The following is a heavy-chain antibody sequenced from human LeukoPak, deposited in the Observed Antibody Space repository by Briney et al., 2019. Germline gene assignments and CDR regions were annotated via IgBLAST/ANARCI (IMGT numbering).Heavy chain of an antibody. D-gene: IGHD4-17*01. Sequence: SETLSLTCAVSGYSIGSGYYWGWIRQPPGKGPEWIGSVFHTGSSYYIPSLKSRVTISVDTSKNQFSLEASSVTAADTAMYYCAREGRQDYVYFDHWGQGSLVTVSS. CDR3: AREGRQDYVYFDH. J-gene: IGHJ4*02. CDR1: GYSIGSGYY. V-gene: IGHV4-38-2*02. CDR2: VFHTGSS.